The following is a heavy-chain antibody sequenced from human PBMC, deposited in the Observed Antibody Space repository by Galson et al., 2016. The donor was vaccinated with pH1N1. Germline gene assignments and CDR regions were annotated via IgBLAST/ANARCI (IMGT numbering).Heavy chain of an antibody. CDR3: SHSLYGDYVGWFDP. D-gene: IGHD4-17*01. V-gene: IGHV2-5*01. J-gene: IGHJ5*02. Sequence: ALVKPTQTLTLTCTFSGFSLSTSGVGVGWIRQPPGKALEWLALIYWNDDKRYSPSLKSRLTITKDTSKNQVVLTMTNMDPVDTATDYCSHSLYGDYVGWFDPWGQGTLVTVSS. CDR2: IYWNDDK. CDR1: GFSLSTSGVG.